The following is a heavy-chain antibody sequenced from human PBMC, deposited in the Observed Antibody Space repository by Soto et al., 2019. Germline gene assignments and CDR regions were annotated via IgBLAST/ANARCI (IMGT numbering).Heavy chain of an antibody. V-gene: IGHV1-18*04. Sequence: QIQMVQSGAEVKQPGASVKISCKTSGYTFSSYSINWVRQAPGQGLEWMAWISTYSGNTHYAERVQGRVTVTLDKSARTAFMEMRGLTSDDTAVYFCARDNGYFDVWCQGTLVIVPS. CDR1: GYTFSSYS. CDR2: ISTYSGNT. CDR3: ARDNGYFDV. D-gene: IGHD2-8*01. J-gene: IGHJ4*02.